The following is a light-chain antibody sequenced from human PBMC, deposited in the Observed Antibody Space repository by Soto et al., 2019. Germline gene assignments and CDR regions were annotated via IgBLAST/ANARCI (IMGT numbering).Light chain of an antibody. CDR2: GAS. CDR1: QSVSSN. Sequence: IVMTQSPATRSVSPGERATLSCRASQSVSSNLAWYQQKPGQAPRLLIYGASTRATGIPARFSGSGSGTEFTLTISSLQSEDFAVYYCQQYNNWPRTFGQGTKVDIK. V-gene: IGKV3-15*01. CDR3: QQYNNWPRT. J-gene: IGKJ1*01.